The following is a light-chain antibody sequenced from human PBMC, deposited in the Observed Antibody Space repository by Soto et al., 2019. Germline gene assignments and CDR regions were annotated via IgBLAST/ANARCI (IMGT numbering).Light chain of an antibody. CDR2: DAS. J-gene: IGKJ4*01. CDR1: QTVGIT. CDR3: QQRFAWPLT. Sequence: IVLTQSPATLSLSPGERASLSCRASQTVGITLAWYQQRPGQAPRLLIYDASSRAAGIPARFSGGGSGTGFTPTNRRLGADRFAVYYCQQRFAWPLTFGGGTKVEIK. V-gene: IGKV3-11*01.